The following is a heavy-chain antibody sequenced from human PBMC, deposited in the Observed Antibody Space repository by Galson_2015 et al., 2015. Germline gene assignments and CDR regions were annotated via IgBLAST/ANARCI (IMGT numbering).Heavy chain of an antibody. CDR3: ARHPTGWPNWFVP. Sequence: QSGAEVKKPGESLKISCQGSGYSFTTYWIAWVRQMPGKGLEWMGSTHPGNSDTRYSPSFQGQVIISADKSISTAYLQWNSLKASDSALYYCARHPTGWPNWFVPWGQGTPVTVSS. J-gene: IGHJ5*02. V-gene: IGHV5-51*01. CDR1: GYSFTTYW. D-gene: IGHD6-19*01. CDR2: THPGNSDT.